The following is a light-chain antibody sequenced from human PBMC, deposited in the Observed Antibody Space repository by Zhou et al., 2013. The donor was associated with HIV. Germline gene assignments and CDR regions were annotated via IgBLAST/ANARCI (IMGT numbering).Light chain of an antibody. J-gene: IGKJ1*01. CDR2: KAS. CDR1: QGISSW. Sequence: DIQMTQSPSSVSASVGDRVTITCRASQGISSWLAWYQQKPGKAPKLLIYKASSLESGVPSRFSGSGSGTEFTLTISSLQPDDFATYYCQQYNTIRGTFGQGTKVEIK. CDR3: QQYNTIRGT. V-gene: IGKV1-5*03.